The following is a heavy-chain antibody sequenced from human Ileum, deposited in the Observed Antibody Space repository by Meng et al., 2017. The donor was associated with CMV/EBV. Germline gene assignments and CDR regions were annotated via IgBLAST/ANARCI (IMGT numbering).Heavy chain of an antibody. V-gene: IGHV4-39*07. CDR2: ILSGRNT. D-gene: IGHD2-21*01. J-gene: IGHJ4*02. Sequence: LRLSCPVSGDSISTSTYYWGWFREPPGKGLEWIGIILSGRNTYYNPSLKSRVTISIDTSQNQFSLHLCSVTAADTAVCYCAGDVGGMNIAVNYWGQGTLVTVSS. CDR3: AGDVGGMNIAVNY. CDR1: GDSISTSTYY.